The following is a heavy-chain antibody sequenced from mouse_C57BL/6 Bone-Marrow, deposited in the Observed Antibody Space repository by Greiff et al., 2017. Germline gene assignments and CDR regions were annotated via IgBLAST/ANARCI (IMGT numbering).Heavy chain of an antibody. CDR2: IYPGSGST. CDR1: GYTFTSYW. V-gene: IGHV1-55*01. D-gene: IGHD1-1*01. Sequence: QVQLQQPGAELVKPGASVKMSCKASGYTFTSYWITWVKQRPGQGLEWIGDIYPGSGSTNYNEKFKSKATLTVDTSYSTAYMQLSILTSEDSAVXYCAREGLTTVVPVYCDVWGPGTTFTVPS. J-gene: IGHJ2*01. CDR3: AREGLTTVVPVYCDV.